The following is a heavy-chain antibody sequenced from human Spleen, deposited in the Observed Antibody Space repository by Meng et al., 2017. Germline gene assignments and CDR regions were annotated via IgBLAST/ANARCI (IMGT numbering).Heavy chain of an antibody. CDR2: LYPGDSDI. Sequence: GGSLRLSCKGSGYSFTSYWIGWVRQMPGKGLEWMGILYPGDSDIRYSPSFQGQVTISADKSNTTAYLHWRSLKASDTAMYYCAIHFTMVRGFDAYDVWGQGTMVTVSS. J-gene: IGHJ3*01. D-gene: IGHD3-10*01. CDR3: AIHFTMVRGFDAYDV. V-gene: IGHV5-51*01. CDR1: GYSFTSYW.